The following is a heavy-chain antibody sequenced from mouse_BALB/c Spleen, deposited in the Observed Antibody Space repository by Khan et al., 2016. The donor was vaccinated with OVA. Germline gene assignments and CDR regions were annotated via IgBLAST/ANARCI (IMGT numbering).Heavy chain of an antibody. CDR2: ISYSGYT. Sequence: EVQLQESGPGLVKPSQSLSLTCAVTGFSFASYYAWNWLRQFPGNKLEWMGFISYSGYTNYNPSLKSRISITRDTSKNQFFLQLNSVTSEDTATYYCARVYGGDFDYWGQGTTLTVSS. V-gene: IGHV3-2*02. CDR1: GFSFASYYA. CDR3: ARVYGGDFDY. J-gene: IGHJ2*01. D-gene: IGHD1-1*01.